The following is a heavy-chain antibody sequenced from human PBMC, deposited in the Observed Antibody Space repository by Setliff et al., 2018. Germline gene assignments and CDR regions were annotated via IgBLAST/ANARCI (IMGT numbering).Heavy chain of an antibody. CDR3: ARLLDNSGYYHRSFYYYMDV. V-gene: IGHV5-51*01. D-gene: IGHD3-22*01. CDR2: VGPGKSDI. Sequence: GESLKISCKASGYSFSDYWIGWVRQMPGKGLEWMGIVGPGKSDIRYSPSFAGQVTISADKSISTAYLQWSSLTASDTAMYYCARLLDNSGYYHRSFYYYMDVWGKGTAVTVS. J-gene: IGHJ6*03. CDR1: GYSFSDYW.